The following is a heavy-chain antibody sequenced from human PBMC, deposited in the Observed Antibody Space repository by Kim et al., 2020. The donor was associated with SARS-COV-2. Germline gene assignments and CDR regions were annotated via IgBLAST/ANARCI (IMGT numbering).Heavy chain of an antibody. CDR3: AKDRLRWILDAFDI. J-gene: IGHJ3*02. Sequence: GGSLRLSCAASGFTFSSYGMHWVRQAPGKGLEWVSVISYDGSNKYYADSVKGRFTISRDNSKNTLYLQMNSLRAEDTAVYYCAKDRLRWILDAFDIWGQGTMVTVSS. CDR1: GFTFSSYG. CDR2: ISYDGSNK. V-gene: IGHV3-30*18. D-gene: IGHD5-18*01.